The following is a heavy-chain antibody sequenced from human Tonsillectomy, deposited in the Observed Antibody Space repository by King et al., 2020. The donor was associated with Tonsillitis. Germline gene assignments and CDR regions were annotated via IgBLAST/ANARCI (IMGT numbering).Heavy chain of an antibody. D-gene: IGHD5-18*01. CDR2: ISNDGSNK. CDR1: GFTFRSYA. J-gene: IGHJ4*02. Sequence: VQLVESGGGVVQPGRSLRLSCAASGFTFRSYAMHWVRQAPGKGLEWVAVISNDGSNKYYADSVKGRLTISRDNSKNTLYLQMNSLRAEDTAMYYCAREGYNYVIDYWGQGTLATVSS. V-gene: IGHV3-30*01. CDR3: AREGYNYVIDY.